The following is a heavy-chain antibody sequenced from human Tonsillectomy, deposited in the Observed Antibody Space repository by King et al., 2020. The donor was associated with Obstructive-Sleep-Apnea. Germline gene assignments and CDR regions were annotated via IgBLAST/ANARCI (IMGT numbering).Heavy chain of an antibody. CDR1: GGSISSGGYY. CDR3: ASTPYCSSTSCYYFPHNFDY. J-gene: IGHJ4*02. D-gene: IGHD2-2*01. Sequence: QLQESGPGLVKPSQTLSLTCTVSGGSISSGGYYWSWIRQHPGKGLEWIGYIYYSGSTYYNPSLKSRVTISVDTSKNQFSLKLSSVTAADTAVYYCASTPYCSSTSCYYFPHNFDYWGQGTLVTVSS. V-gene: IGHV4-31*03. CDR2: IYYSGST.